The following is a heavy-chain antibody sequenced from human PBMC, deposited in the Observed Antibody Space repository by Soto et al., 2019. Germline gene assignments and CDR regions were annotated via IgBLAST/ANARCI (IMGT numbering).Heavy chain of an antibody. CDR2: IKQDGSEK. Sequence: GGSLRLSCAASGFTFSSYWMSWVRQAPGKGLEWVANIKQDGSEKYYVDSVKGRFTISRDNAKNSLYLQMNSLRAEDTAVYYCARLVYCSGGSCYSTYAFDIWGQGTMVTVSS. J-gene: IGHJ3*02. CDR3: ARLVYCSGGSCYSTYAFDI. V-gene: IGHV3-7*05. D-gene: IGHD2-15*01. CDR1: GFTFSSYW.